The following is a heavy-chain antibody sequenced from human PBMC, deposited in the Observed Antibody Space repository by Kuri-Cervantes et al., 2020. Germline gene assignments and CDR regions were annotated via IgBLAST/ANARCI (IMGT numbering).Heavy chain of an antibody. J-gene: IGHJ6*03. CDR1: GFTFSSYG. V-gene: IGHV3-33*01. Sequence: GESLKISCAASGFTFSSYGMHWVRQAPGKGLEWVAVIWYDGSNKYYADSVKGRFTISRDNSKNTLYLQMNSLRAEDTAVYYCARVSYDFWAYYYMDVWGRGTTVTVSS. CDR2: IWYDGSNK. D-gene: IGHD3-3*01. CDR3: ARVSYDFWAYYYMDV.